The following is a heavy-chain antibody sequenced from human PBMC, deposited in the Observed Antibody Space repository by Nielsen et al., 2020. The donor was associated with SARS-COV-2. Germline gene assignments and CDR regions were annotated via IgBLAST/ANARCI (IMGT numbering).Heavy chain of an antibody. V-gene: IGHV3-30-3*01. CDR2: ISYDGSNK. J-gene: IGHJ3*02. D-gene: IGHD2-2*02. Sequence: VRQMPGKGLVWVAVISYDGSNKYYADSVKGRFTISRDNSKNTLYLQMNSLRAEDTAVYYCARLGCSSTSCYNGGAFDIWGQGTMVTVSS. CDR3: ARLGCSSTSCYNGGAFDI.